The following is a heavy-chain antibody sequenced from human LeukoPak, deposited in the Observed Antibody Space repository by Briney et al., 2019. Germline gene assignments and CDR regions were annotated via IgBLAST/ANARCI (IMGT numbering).Heavy chain of an antibody. CDR3: ARGRSERWLQSSFDY. CDR2: INPNSGGT. J-gene: IGHJ4*02. V-gene: IGHV1-2*06. Sequence: ASVKVSCKASGYTFTGYYMHWVRQAPGQGLEWMGRINPNSGGTNYAQKFQGRVTMTRDTSTSTAYMELSRLRSDDTAVYYCARGRSERWLQSSFDYWGQGTLVTVSS. D-gene: IGHD5-24*01. CDR1: GYTFTGYY.